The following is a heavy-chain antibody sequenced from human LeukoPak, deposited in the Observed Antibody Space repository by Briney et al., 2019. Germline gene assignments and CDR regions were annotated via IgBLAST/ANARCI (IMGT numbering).Heavy chain of an antibody. J-gene: IGHJ3*02. V-gene: IGHV4-39*01. CDR3: ARGIAAAGTGAFDI. D-gene: IGHD6-13*01. Sequence: SETLSLTCTVSGDCISSSSYYWGWIRQPPGKGLEWIGSIYYSGSTYYNPSLKSRVTISVDTSKNQFSLKLSSVTAADTAVYYCARGIAAAGTGAFDIWGQGTMVTVSS. CDR1: GDCISSSSYY. CDR2: IYYSGST.